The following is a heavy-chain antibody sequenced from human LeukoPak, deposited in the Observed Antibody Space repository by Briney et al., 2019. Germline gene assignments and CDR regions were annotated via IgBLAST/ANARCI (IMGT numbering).Heavy chain of an antibody. J-gene: IGHJ3*02. D-gene: IGHD2-21*01. CDR2: INPSGGST. CDR1: GYTFTSYY. Sequence: EASVKVSCKASGYTFTSYYMHWVRQAPGQGLEWMGIINPSGGSTSYAQKFQGRVTMTRDTSTSTVYMELSSLRSEDTAVYYCARAAYCGGDCYWNAFDIWGQGTMVTVSS. CDR3: ARAAYCGGDCYWNAFDI. V-gene: IGHV1-46*01.